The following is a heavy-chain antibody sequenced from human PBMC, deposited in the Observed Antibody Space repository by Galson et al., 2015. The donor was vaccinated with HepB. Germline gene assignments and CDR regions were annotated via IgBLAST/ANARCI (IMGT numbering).Heavy chain of an antibody. J-gene: IGHJ3*02. Sequence: SVKVSCKASGYTFTSYGISWVRQAPGQGLEWMGWISAYNGNTNYAQKLQGRVTMTTDTSTSTAYMELRSLRSDDTAVYYCARRGYGDYPGDAFDIWGQGTMVTVSS. CDR2: ISAYNGNT. CDR3: ARRGYGDYPGDAFDI. V-gene: IGHV1-18*04. CDR1: GYTFTSYG. D-gene: IGHD4-17*01.